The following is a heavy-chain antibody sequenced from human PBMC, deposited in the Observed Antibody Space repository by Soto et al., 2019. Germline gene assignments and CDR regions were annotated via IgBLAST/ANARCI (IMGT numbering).Heavy chain of an antibody. J-gene: IGHJ5*02. CDR2: INPNSGGT. Sequence: ASVKVSCKASGYTFTGYYMHWVRRAPGQGLEWMGWINPNSGGTNYAQKFRGRVTMTRDTSISTAYMELSRLRSDDTAVYYCARNANERYSSSWYPQNWFDPWGQGTLVTVSS. CDR1: GYTFTGYY. V-gene: IGHV1-2*02. D-gene: IGHD6-13*01. CDR3: ARNANERYSSSWYPQNWFDP.